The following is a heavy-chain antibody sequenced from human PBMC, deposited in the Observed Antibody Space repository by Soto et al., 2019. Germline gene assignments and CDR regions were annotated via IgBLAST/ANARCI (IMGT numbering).Heavy chain of an antibody. CDR2: INHSGST. D-gene: IGHD2-8*02. V-gene: IGHV4-34*01. J-gene: IGHJ4*02. CDR3: ARDKITGLFDY. Sequence: SETLSLTCTVSGGSFSGYYWTWIRQPPGTGLEWIGEINHSGSTNYNPSLKSRVTISVDTSKNQFSLKLTSVTAADTAVYYCARDKITGLFDYWGQGTLVTAPQ. CDR1: GGSFSGYY.